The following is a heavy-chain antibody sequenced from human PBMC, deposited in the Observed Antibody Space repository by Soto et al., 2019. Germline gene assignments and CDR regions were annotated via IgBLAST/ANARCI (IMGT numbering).Heavy chain of an antibody. CDR2: ISSSSSTI. J-gene: IGHJ6*03. CDR3: ARAPDTVTTIGTPNYYYYMDV. Sequence: GGSLRLSCAASGFTFSSYSMNWVRQAPGKGLEWVSYISSSSSTIYYADSVKGRFTISRDNAKNSLYLQMNSLRDEETAVYYCARAPDTVTTIGTPNYYYYMDVWGKGTTVTVSS. D-gene: IGHD4-17*01. CDR1: GFTFSSYS. V-gene: IGHV3-48*02.